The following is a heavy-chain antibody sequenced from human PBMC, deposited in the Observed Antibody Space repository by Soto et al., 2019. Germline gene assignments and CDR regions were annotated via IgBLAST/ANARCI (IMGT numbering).Heavy chain of an antibody. V-gene: IGHV4-30-2*01. J-gene: IGHJ5*02. CDR3: ARASGAIAGRPPSDWFDP. CDR2: IYHSGST. CDR1: GGSISSGGYS. Sequence: SETLSLTCAVSGGSISSGGYSWSWIRQPPGKGLEWIGYIYHSGSTYYNPSLKSRVTISVDRSKNQFSLKLSSVTAADTAVYYCARASGAIAGRPPSDWFDPWSQGTLVTVSS. D-gene: IGHD6-6*01.